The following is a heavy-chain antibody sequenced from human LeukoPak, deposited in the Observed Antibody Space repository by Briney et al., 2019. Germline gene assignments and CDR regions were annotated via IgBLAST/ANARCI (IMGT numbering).Heavy chain of an antibody. CDR2: ISYDGSNK. J-gene: IGHJ4*02. V-gene: IGHV3-30*04. CDR3: ARDPFYGGNYYFDY. D-gene: IGHD4-23*01. Sequence: GGSLRLSCEASGFTFSSYAMHWVRQAPGKGLEWVAVISYDGSNKYYADSVKGRFTISRDNSKNTLYLQMNSLRAEDTAVYYCARDPFYGGNYYFDYWGQGTLVTVSS. CDR1: GFTFSSYA.